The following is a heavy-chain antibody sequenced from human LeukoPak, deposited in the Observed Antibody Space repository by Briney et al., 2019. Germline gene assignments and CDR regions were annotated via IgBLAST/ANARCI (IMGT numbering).Heavy chain of an antibody. CDR2: MDEYGSDI. CDR3: ARDLTVPAGAFNI. D-gene: IGHD4-17*01. Sequence: GGSLRLSCVVSGFDFSGFSMSWVRQAPGKGLEWVAIMDEYGSDIFYVESVKGRFTISRDNAKNSLYLQMNSLRAEDTAVYYCARDLTVPAGAFNIWGQGTMVTVSS. J-gene: IGHJ3*02. CDR1: GFDFSGFS. V-gene: IGHV3-7*01.